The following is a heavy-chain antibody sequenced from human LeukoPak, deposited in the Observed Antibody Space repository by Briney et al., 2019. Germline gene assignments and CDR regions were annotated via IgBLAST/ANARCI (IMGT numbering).Heavy chain of an antibody. CDR3: ARQDRMTAVAGYAP. D-gene: IGHD6-19*01. V-gene: IGHV4-59*08. CDR1: GGSISSYY. Sequence: PSETLSLTCTVSGGSISSYYWSWIRQPPGKGLEWIGYIYYSGSTNYNPSLKSRVTISVDTSKNQFSLKLSSVTAADTAVYYCARQDRMTAVAGYAPWGQGTLVTVSS. CDR2: IYYSGST. J-gene: IGHJ5*02.